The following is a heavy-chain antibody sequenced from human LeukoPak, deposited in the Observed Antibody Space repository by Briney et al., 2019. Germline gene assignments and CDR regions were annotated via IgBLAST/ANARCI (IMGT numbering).Heavy chain of an antibody. CDR2: IYHSGST. CDR1: GDSISNGRYY. V-gene: IGHV4-39*07. J-gene: IGHJ4*02. Sequence: SKTLSLTCTVSGDSISNGRYYWGWIRQPPGKGLEWIGSIYHSGSTYYNPSLKSRVTISVDTSKNQFSLKLSSVTAADTAVYYCASDVYSSGWYGPAFDYWGQGTLVTVSS. CDR3: ASDVYSSGWYGPAFDY. D-gene: IGHD6-19*01.